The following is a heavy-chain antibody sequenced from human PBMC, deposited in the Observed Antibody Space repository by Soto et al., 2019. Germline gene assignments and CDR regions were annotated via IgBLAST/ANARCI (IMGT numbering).Heavy chain of an antibody. D-gene: IGHD4-17*01. Sequence: QVQLVQSGAEVKKPGASVTVSCKASGYTFTGYSVGWVRQAPGQGLEWMGWISAYSGDTYYAQRFQDRLTMTTGASTSTAYMELTSLRSDDTAVYYCARPSGSYGDYAWSLKYWGQGTLVTVSS. V-gene: IGHV1-18*01. CDR1: GYTFTGYS. CDR3: ARPSGSYGDYAWSLKY. J-gene: IGHJ4*02. CDR2: ISAYSGDT.